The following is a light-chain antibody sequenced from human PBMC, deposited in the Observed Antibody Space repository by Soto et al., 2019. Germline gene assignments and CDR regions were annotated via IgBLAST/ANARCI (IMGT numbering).Light chain of an antibody. V-gene: IGKV1-9*01. Sequence: IQLTQSPSSLSASVGDRVTITCRASRGISDSLAWYQQKPGKAPNLLIYAASTLQSGVPSRFGGSGSGTDFTLTITSLQPEDSSTYFCQQLNSFPYTFGQGTRLEI. CDR2: AAS. CDR1: RGISDS. J-gene: IGKJ2*01. CDR3: QQLNSFPYT.